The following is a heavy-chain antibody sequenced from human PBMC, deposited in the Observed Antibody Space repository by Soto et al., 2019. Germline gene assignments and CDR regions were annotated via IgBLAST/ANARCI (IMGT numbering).Heavy chain of an antibody. J-gene: IGHJ6*02. CDR3: ARHEAAAALIYGMDV. V-gene: IGHV5-10-1*01. CDR2: IDPSDSYT. D-gene: IGHD6-13*01. CDR1: GYSFTSYW. Sequence: PGESLKISCKGSGYSFTSYWISWVRQMPGKGLEWVGRIDPSDSYTNYSPSFQGHVTISADKSISTAYLQWSSLKASDTAMYYCARHEAAAALIYGMDVWGQGTTVTVSS.